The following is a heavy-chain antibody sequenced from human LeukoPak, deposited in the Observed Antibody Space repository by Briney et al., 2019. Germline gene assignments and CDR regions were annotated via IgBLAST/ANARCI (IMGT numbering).Heavy chain of an antibody. CDR3: ARTAVGHYYYYMDV. CDR1: GYTFTSYD. J-gene: IGHJ6*03. CDR2: MNPNSGNT. V-gene: IGHV1-8*03. D-gene: IGHD4-17*01. Sequence: GASVKVSCKASGYTFTSYDINWVRQATGQGGEWMGWMNPNSGNTGYAQKFQGRVTITRNTSISTAYMELSSLRSEDTAVYYCARTAVGHYYYYMDVWGKGTTVTVSS.